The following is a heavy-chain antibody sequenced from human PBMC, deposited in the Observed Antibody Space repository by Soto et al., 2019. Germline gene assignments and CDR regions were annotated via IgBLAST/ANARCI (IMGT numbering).Heavy chain of an antibody. D-gene: IGHD6-19*01. Sequence: GGSLRLSCGASGFTFSNYYMSWIRQAPGKGLEWVSYISSTGRTIYYADSVKGRFTVSRDNAQNSLSLKLNSLRVEDTAVYYCARSYSSGWEFYDWGQGTQVTVSS. CDR2: ISSTGRTI. J-gene: IGHJ4*02. CDR1: GFTFSNYY. V-gene: IGHV3-11*01. CDR3: ARSYSSGWEFYD.